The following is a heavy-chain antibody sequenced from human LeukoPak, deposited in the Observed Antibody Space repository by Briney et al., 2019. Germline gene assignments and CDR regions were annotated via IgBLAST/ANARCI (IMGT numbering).Heavy chain of an antibody. J-gene: IGHJ4*02. V-gene: IGHV3-11*06. Sequence: GGSLRLSCAASGFTFSDYYMTWIRQAPGKGPEWVSYIGSSISHTNYADSVKGRFTISRDNAKNSLYLQMNSLRAEDTAVYYCALRRSSWSFDYWGQGTLVTVSS. D-gene: IGHD6-13*01. CDR3: ALRRSSWSFDY. CDR1: GFTFSDYY. CDR2: IGSSISHT.